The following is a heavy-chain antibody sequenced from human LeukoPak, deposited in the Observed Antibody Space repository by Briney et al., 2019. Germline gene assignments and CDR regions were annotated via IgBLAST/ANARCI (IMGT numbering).Heavy chain of an antibody. Sequence: SETLSLTCTVSGGSISSYSWSWIRRPPGKGLEWIGYLYYSGSTSYNPSLKSRVTIPLDTSKNQLSLMLTSATAADTAVYYCARLTLAATGRYFDYWGQGSLVTVSS. CDR2: LYYSGST. D-gene: IGHD2-15*01. CDR1: GGSISSYS. CDR3: ARLTLAATGRYFDY. V-gene: IGHV4-59*08. J-gene: IGHJ4*02.